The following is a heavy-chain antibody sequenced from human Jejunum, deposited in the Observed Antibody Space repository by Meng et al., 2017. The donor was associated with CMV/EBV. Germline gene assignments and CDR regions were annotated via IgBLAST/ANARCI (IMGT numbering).Heavy chain of an antibody. J-gene: IGHJ4*02. Sequence: VQLLEAGGDLVQPGGSLTLSCAASGFTFRTYAMTWVRQAPGKGLEWVSTSGTGGDTYYADSVKGRFTISRDSSKNTLYLQMHSLRAEDTAIYYCVPYSPPLRYFEYWGPGTLVTVSS. CDR2: TSGTGGDT. CDR3: VPYSPPLRYFEY. D-gene: IGHD4-17*01. V-gene: IGHV3-23*01. CDR1: GFTFRTYA.